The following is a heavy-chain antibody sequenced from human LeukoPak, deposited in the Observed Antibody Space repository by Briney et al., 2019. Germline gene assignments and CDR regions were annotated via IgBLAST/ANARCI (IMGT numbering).Heavy chain of an antibody. J-gene: IGHJ3*02. V-gene: IGHV3-21*04. CDR3: ARSMIAVADDAFDI. D-gene: IGHD6-19*01. CDR2: ISSTSIYR. Sequence: GGSLRLSCSASGFTFSRYSMNWVRQAPGKGLEWVSSISSTSIYRYYADSVKGRFTISRDNAKNSLYLQMNSLRAEDTAVYYCARSMIAVADDAFDIWGQGTMVTVSS. CDR1: GFTFSRYS.